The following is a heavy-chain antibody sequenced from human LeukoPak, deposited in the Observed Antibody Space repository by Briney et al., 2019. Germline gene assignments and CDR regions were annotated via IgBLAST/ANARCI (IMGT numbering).Heavy chain of an antibody. CDR2: ISGHTGNT. CDR3: SRDFSSGGWTLEFDY. CDR1: GYTFSTYG. J-gene: IGHJ4*02. Sequence: GASVKVSCKTSGYTFSTYGVTWVRQAPGQGFQWMGWISGHTGNTKYAENFQGRISLTTDTSATTAYMELRSLTSDDTAVYYCSRDFSSGGWTLEFDYWGQGSLVTVAS. D-gene: IGHD1-1*01. V-gene: IGHV1-18*01.